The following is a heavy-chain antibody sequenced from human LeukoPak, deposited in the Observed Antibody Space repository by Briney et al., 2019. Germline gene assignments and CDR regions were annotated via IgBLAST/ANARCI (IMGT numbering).Heavy chain of an antibody. CDR2: IKEDGSEK. D-gene: IGHD5-18*01. Sequence: GGSLRLSCAAPGFTFSSYWMSWVRQAPGKGLEWVANIKEDGSEKYYVDSVKGRFTISRDNAENSLYLQMNSLRAEDTAIYYCARATASNWFDPWGQGTLVTVSS. J-gene: IGHJ5*02. CDR1: GFTFSSYW. V-gene: IGHV3-7*01. CDR3: ARATASNWFDP.